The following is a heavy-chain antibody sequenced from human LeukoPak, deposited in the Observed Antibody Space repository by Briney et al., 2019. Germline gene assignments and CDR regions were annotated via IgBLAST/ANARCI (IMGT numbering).Heavy chain of an antibody. V-gene: IGHV4-39*01. J-gene: IGHJ3*02. CDR1: GGSISSSSYY. Sequence: SETLSLTCTVSGGSISSSSYYWGWIRQPPGKGLEWIGNIYYSGSTYYNPSLKSRVTISVDTSNNQFSLKLSSVTAADTAVYFCATLRTEDAVDIWGQGTMVTVSS. CDR3: ATLRTEDAVDI. CDR2: IYYSGST. D-gene: IGHD1-14*01.